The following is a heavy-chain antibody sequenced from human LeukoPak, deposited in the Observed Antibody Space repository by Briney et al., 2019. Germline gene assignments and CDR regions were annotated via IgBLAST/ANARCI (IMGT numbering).Heavy chain of an antibody. CDR2: ISGSGGST. J-gene: IGHJ1*01. D-gene: IGHD3-10*01. Sequence: GGSLRLSCAASGFTFSSYAMSWVHQAPGKGLEWVSAISGSGGSTYYADSVKGRFTISRDNSKNTLYLQMNSLRAEDTAVYYCANSMVRGVTQYFQHWGQGTLVTVSS. CDR3: ANSMVRGVTQYFQH. CDR1: GFTFSSYA. V-gene: IGHV3-23*01.